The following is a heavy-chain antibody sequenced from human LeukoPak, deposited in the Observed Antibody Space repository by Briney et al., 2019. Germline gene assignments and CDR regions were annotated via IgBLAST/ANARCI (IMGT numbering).Heavy chain of an antibody. Sequence: GGSLRLSCAASGFTFDDYGMSWVRQAPGKGQEWVSGIHWNGDSTGYADSVKGRFTISRDNAKNSLYLQMNSLRAEDTALYYCARVQRWGYSNYFDYWGQGTLVTVSS. D-gene: IGHD4-11*01. CDR2: IHWNGDST. J-gene: IGHJ4*02. V-gene: IGHV3-20*04. CDR1: GFTFDDYG. CDR3: ARVQRWGYSNYFDY.